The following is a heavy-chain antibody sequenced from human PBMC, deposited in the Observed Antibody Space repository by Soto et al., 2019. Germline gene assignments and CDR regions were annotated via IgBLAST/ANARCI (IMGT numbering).Heavy chain of an antibody. V-gene: IGHV1-69*02. J-gene: IGHJ5*02. Sequence: QVQLVQSGAEVKKPGSSVKVSCKASGGTFSSYTISWVRQAPGQGLEWMGRIIPILGIANYAQKFQGRVTITADKSTSTAYMELSSLRSEDTAVYYCASLGTMVRGVTTRWFDLWGQGTLVTVSS. CDR2: IIPILGIA. CDR3: ASLGTMVRGVTTRWFDL. D-gene: IGHD3-10*01. CDR1: GGTFSSYT.